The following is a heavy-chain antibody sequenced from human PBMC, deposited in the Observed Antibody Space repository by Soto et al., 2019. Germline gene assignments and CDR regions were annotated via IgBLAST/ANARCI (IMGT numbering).Heavy chain of an antibody. V-gene: IGHV4-4*07. CDR1: GGSISSYY. CDR2: IYTSGST. CDR3: ARDNWGPPRGAFDI. Sequence: SETLSLTCTVSGGSISSYYWSWIRQPAGKGLEWIGRIYTSGSTNYNPSLKSRVTMSVDTSKNQFSLKLSSVTAADTAVYYCARDNWGPPRGAFDIWGQGTMVTVSS. J-gene: IGHJ3*02. D-gene: IGHD7-27*01.